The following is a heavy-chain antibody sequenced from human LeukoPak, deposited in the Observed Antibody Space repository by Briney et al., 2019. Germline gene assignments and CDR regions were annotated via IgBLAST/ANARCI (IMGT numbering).Heavy chain of an antibody. CDR1: FXXXTYS. Sequence: FXXXTYSXNWVRQAPGKGLEWVSYISSSSSTIYYADSVKGRFTISRDNAKNSLYLQMNSLRAEDTAVYYCARGSTYYDSSGQAPFDYWGQGTLVTVSS. CDR3: ARGSTYYDSSGQAPFDY. J-gene: IGHJ4*02. CDR2: ISSSSSTI. V-gene: IGHV3-48*01. D-gene: IGHD3-22*01.